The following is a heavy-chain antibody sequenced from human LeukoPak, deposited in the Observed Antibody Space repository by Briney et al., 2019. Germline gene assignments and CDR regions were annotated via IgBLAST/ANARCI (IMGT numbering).Heavy chain of an antibody. Sequence: GGSLRLSCAASGFTFSDYYMSWIRQAPGKGLEWVSYVSSSGSTIYYADSVKGRFTISRDNAKNSLYLQMNSLRAEDTAVYYCARDRELDWFDPWGQGTLVTVSS. D-gene: IGHD1-26*01. J-gene: IGHJ5*02. V-gene: IGHV3-11*01. CDR1: GFTFSDYY. CDR2: VSSSGSTI. CDR3: ARDRELDWFDP.